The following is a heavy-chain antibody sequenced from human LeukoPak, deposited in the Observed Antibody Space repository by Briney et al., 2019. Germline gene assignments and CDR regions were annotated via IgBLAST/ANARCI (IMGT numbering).Heavy chain of an antibody. CDR2: ISYAGSNK. Sequence: GTSLRLSCAASGFTFSTYGMHWVRQAPGKGLEWVAVISYAGSNKYYADSVKGRFGISRDNVKNTLYLQMNSLRAEDTAVYYCVKDRSDILTGPGSNWGQGTLVTVSS. D-gene: IGHD3-9*01. V-gene: IGHV3-30*18. CDR1: GFTFSTYG. CDR3: VKDRSDILTGPGSN. J-gene: IGHJ4*02.